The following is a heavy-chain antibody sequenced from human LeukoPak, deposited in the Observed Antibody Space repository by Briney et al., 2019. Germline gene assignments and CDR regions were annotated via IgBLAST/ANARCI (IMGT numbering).Heavy chain of an antibody. J-gene: IGHJ5*02. Sequence: GSLRLSCAASGFTFSFHGMSWVRQAPGKGLEWIGEINHSGITDYNPSLRSRVTISVDTSKNQFSLKLSSVTAADTAIYYCARAVIVVAAATQRNWFDPWGQGTLVTVSS. CDR1: GFTFSFHG. D-gene: IGHD2-15*01. CDR2: INHSGIT. CDR3: ARAVIVVAAATQRNWFDP. V-gene: IGHV4-34*01.